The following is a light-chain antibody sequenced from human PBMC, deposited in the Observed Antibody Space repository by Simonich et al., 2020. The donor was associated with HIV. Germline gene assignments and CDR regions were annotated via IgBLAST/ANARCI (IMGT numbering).Light chain of an antibody. CDR1: QSVLYSSNNKNN. CDR2: WAS. J-gene: IGKJ4*01. CDR3: QQYYSTPLT. V-gene: IGKV4-1*01. Sequence: DIVMTQSPDSLAVYLGERATINCKSRQSVLYSSNNKNNLAWYQQKPGQPPKLLIYWASTRESGVPDRFSGSGSGTDFTLTISSLQAEDVAVYYCQQYYSTPLTFGGGTKVEIK.